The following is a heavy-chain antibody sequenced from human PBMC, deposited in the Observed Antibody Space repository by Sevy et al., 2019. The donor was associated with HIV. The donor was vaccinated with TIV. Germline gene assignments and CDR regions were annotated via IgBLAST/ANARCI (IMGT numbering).Heavy chain of an antibody. CDR2: ISGSGGSGDNT. V-gene: IGHV3-23*01. CDR1: GFTFSNYA. CDR3: ARKYDSSGYFDY. D-gene: IGHD3-22*01. J-gene: IGHJ4*02. Sequence: GGSLRLSCAASGFTFSNYAMNWVRQAPGKGLEWVSGISGSGGSGDNTYYADSVKGRFTISIDDSKNSLYLQMNSLRAEDTAVYYCARKYDSSGYFDYWGQGTLVTVSS.